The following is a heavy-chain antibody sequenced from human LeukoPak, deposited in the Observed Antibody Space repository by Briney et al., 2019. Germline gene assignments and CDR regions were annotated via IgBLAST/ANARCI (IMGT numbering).Heavy chain of an antibody. V-gene: IGHV1-69*05. CDR3: ASHYYGSGSHSLPYFDY. Sequence: SVKVSCKASGGTFSSYAISWVRQAPGQGLEWMGGIIPIFGTANYAQKFQGRVTITTDESTSTAYMELSSLRSEDTAVYYCASHYYGSGSHSLPYFDYWGQGTLVTVSS. D-gene: IGHD3-10*01. J-gene: IGHJ4*02. CDR1: GGTFSSYA. CDR2: IIPIFGTA.